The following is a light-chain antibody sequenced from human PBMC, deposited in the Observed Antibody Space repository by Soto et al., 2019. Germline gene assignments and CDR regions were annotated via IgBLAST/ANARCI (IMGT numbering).Light chain of an antibody. CDR3: QQANSFPLT. CDR1: HDISSW. J-gene: IGKJ4*01. Sequence: IQMTQSPSSVSASVGERGTITFRASHDISSWLAWYQQKPGKAPQLLIYAASSLHSGVPSRFSGSESGTDFTLTSRSLEPEDFATYYCQQANSFPLTFGGGTKVEIK. V-gene: IGKV1-12*01. CDR2: AAS.